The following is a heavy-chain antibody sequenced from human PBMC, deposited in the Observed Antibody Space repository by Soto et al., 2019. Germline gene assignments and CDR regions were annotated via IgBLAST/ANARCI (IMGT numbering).Heavy chain of an antibody. CDR1: GFTFSANA. CDR2: IAYDGTIK. J-gene: IGHJ4*02. V-gene: IGHV3-30-3*01. CDR3: ARHNINGSPDYLDY. Sequence: QEQLVESGGDGVQPGRFLTLSCVASGFTFSANAVHLVCQVPGKGLEWVAVIAYDGTIKIYRVTVKGRFTISRDDYKRTLYLQMNSLRTEDTAVYYCARHNINGSPDYLDYWGQEPMVTVSS.